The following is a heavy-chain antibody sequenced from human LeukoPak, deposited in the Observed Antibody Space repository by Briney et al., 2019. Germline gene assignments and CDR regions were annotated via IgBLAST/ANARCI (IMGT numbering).Heavy chain of an antibody. CDR3: AVILGYCSSTSCVDY. CDR2: IYHSGST. J-gene: IGHJ4*02. V-gene: IGHV4-38-2*02. D-gene: IGHD2-2*01. CDR1: GYSISSGYY. Sequence: SETLSLTCTVSGYSISSGYYWGWIRQPPGKGLEWIGSIYHSGSTYYNPSLKSRVTISVDTSKNQFSLKLGSVTAADTAVYYCAVILGYCSSTSCVDYWGQGTLVTVSS.